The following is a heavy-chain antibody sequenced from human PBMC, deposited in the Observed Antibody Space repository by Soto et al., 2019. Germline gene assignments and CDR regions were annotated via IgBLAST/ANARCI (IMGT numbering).Heavy chain of an antibody. CDR1: GFSFRSYA. CDR2: ISYDGSSN. CDR3: ARDNFSGRRGYSYGPLTFDY. D-gene: IGHD5-18*01. J-gene: IGHJ4*02. Sequence: QVQLVESGGGVVQPGRSLRLSCAASGFSFRSYAMHWVRQAPGKGLQWVAVISYDGSSNYYADSVKGRFTISRDDSKNTLYLQMNSLRAEDTAVYYCARDNFSGRRGYSYGPLTFDYWGQGSLVTVSS. V-gene: IGHV3-30-3*01.